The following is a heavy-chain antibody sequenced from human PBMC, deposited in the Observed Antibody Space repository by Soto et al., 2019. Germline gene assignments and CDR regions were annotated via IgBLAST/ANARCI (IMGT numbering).Heavy chain of an antibody. D-gene: IGHD3-3*01. CDR1: GFSLSTSGVG. Sequence: SGPTLVNPTQTLTLTCTFSGFSLSTSGVGVGWIRQPPGKALEWLALIYWNDDKRYSPSLKSRLTITKDTSKNQVVLTMTNMDPVDTATYYCALSTYDFWSGYYTQGGMDVWGQGTTVTVSS. CDR2: IYWNDDK. J-gene: IGHJ6*02. V-gene: IGHV2-5*01. CDR3: ALSTYDFWSGYYTQGGMDV.